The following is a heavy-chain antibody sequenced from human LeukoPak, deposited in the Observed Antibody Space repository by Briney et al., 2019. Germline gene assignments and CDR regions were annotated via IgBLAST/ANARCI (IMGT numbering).Heavy chain of an antibody. Sequence: SETLSLTCAVYGVSFSGYYWSWIRQPPGKGLEWIGEINHSGSTNYNPSLKSRVTISVDTSKNQFSLKLSSVTAADTAVYYCARGIAARASGHYFDYWGQGTLVTVSS. CDR2: INHSGST. J-gene: IGHJ4*02. CDR3: ARGIAARASGHYFDY. CDR1: GVSFSGYY. V-gene: IGHV4-34*01. D-gene: IGHD6-6*01.